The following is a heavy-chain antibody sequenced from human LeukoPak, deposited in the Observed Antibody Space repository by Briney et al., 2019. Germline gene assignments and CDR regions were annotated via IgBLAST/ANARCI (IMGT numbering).Heavy chain of an antibody. CDR3: ARGQPHAGGLLWFGELFGIAFDI. J-gene: IGHJ3*02. V-gene: IGHV4-34*01. CDR1: GGSFSGYY. D-gene: IGHD3-10*01. CDR2: INHSGST. Sequence: PSETLTLTCAVYGGSFSGYYWSWIRQPPGKGLEWIGEINHSGSTNYNPSLNSRVTISVDTSKNQFSLKLSSVTAADTAVYYCARGQPHAGGLLWFGELFGIAFDIWGQGTMVTVSS.